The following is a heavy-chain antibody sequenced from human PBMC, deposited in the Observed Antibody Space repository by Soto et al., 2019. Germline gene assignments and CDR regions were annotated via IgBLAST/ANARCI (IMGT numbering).Heavy chain of an antibody. J-gene: IGHJ4*02. CDR3: ARQSFDTSGSLDC. V-gene: IGHV1-46*01. CDR2: XXPXGGNX. Sequence: ASVKVSCKASGYRFTSHYIHGARQAPGQGLEWXGIXXPXGGNXIXXXXXXGRVTMTRDTSTSTVYMALSSLRSDDTAVYFCARQSFDTSGSLDCWGQGTLVTVSS. D-gene: IGHD3-22*01. CDR1: GYRFTSHY.